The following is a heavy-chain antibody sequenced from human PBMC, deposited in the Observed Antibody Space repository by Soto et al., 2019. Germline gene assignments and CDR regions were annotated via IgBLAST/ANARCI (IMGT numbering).Heavy chain of an antibody. CDR2: ISSSSSYI. CDR1: GFTFSSYS. V-gene: IGHV3-21*01. J-gene: IGHJ2*01. CDR3: ARDGGYGDYEGWYFAL. D-gene: IGHD4-17*01. Sequence: GSLRLSCAASGFTFSSYSMNLVRQAPGKGLEWVSSISSSSSYIYYADSVKGRFTISRDNAKNSLYLQMNSLRAEDTAVYYCARDGGYGDYEGWYFALWGRGTLVTVSS.